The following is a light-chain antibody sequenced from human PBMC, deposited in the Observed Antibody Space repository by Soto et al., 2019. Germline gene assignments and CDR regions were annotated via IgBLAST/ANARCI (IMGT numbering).Light chain of an antibody. J-gene: IGKJ1*01. V-gene: IGKV3-20*01. CDR1: QSVSSSY. CDR3: QQYGSSPRT. CDR2: GAS. Sequence: EIVLTQSPGTLSLSPGERATLSCRASQSVSSSYLAWYQQKPGQAPRLPIYGASSRATGIPDRFSGSGSGTDFTLTISRLEPEEFAVYYCQQYGSSPRTFGQGTKVDIK.